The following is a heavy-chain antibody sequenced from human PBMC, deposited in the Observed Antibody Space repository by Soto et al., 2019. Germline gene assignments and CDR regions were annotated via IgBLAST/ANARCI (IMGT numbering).Heavy chain of an antibody. V-gene: IGHV4-59*08. D-gene: IGHD2-2*01. J-gene: IGHJ6*03. CDR3: ARGEVRNSYYYYMDV. CDR2: IYYSGST. CDR1: GGSISSYY. Sequence: SETLSLTCTVSGGSISSYYWNWIRQPPGKGLEWIGYIYYSGSTKYNTSLKSRVTISVDTSKNQFSLKLSSVTAADAAVYYCARGEVRNSYYYYMDVWGKGTTVTVSS.